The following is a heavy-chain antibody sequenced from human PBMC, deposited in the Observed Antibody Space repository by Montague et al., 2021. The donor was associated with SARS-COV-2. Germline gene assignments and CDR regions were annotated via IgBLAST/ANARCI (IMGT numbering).Heavy chain of an antibody. CDR1: GGSFSGNY. J-gene: IGHJ6*02. V-gene: IGHV4-34*01. CDR2: INHYGST. Sequence: SETLSLTCAVYGGSFSGNYWSWIRQPPGKGLEWIGEINHYGSTNYNPSLKSRVTMSVDTSKNQFSLKLSSVTAADTAVYYCARGLPVTTLFYYFGMDVWGRGTTVTVSS. CDR3: ARGLPVTTLFYYFGMDV. D-gene: IGHD4-11*01.